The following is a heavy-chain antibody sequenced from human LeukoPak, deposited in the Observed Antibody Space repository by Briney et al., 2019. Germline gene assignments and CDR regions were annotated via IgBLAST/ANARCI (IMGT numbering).Heavy chain of an antibody. CDR1: GGSISSGDYY. J-gene: IGHJ4*02. V-gene: IGHV4-30-4*01. D-gene: IGHD3-10*01. CDR2: IYYSGST. Sequence: SETLSLTCTVSGGSISSGDYYWSWIRQPPGKGLEWIGYIYYSGSTYYNPSLKSRVTISIDTSKNQFSLKLSSVTAADTAVYYCAIQGLWFGEPQVPLYWGQGTLVTVSS. CDR3: AIQGLWFGEPQVPLY.